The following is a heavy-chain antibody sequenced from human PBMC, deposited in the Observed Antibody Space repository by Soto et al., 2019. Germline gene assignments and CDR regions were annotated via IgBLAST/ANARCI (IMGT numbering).Heavy chain of an antibody. J-gene: IGHJ4*02. V-gene: IGHV5-51*01. CDR3: ARLRFQYQLLGDLGY. CDR2: IYPGDSDT. D-gene: IGHD2-2*01. Sequence: GEALKISYKGSGYSFTSYWIGWVRQMPGKGLEWMGIIYPGDSDTRYSPSFQGQVTISADKSISTAYLQWSSLKASDTAMYYCARLRFQYQLLGDLGYWGQGTLVTVSS. CDR1: GYSFTSYW.